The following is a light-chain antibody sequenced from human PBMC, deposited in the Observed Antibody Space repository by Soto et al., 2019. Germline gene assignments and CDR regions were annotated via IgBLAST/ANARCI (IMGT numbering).Light chain of an antibody. CDR1: SSDVGGYNY. V-gene: IGLV2-14*01. CDR2: EVD. J-gene: IGLJ1*01. CDR3: SSYTSSNTLV. Sequence: QSVLAQPASVSGSPGQSTIISCTGTSSDVGGYNYVSWYQQHPGKAPKFLIYEVDNRASGVSDRFSGSKSGNTASLTTSGLQAEDEADYYCSSYTSSNTLVFGTGTKVTVL.